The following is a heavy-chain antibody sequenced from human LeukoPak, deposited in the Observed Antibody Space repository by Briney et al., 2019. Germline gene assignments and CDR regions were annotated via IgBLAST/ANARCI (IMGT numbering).Heavy chain of an antibody. CDR2: IYYSGST. Sequence: PSEALSLTCTVSGGSISSYYWSWIRQPPGKGLEWIGYIYYSGSTNYNPSLKSRVTISVDTSKNQFSLKLSSVTAADTAVYYCGREKDVWGSYRYRWFDPWGQGTLVTVSS. J-gene: IGHJ5*02. CDR1: GGSISSYY. V-gene: IGHV4-59*01. CDR3: GREKDVWGSYRYRWFDP. D-gene: IGHD3-16*02.